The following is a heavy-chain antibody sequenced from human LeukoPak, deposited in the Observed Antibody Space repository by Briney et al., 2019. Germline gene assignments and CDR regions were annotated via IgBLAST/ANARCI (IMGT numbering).Heavy chain of an antibody. Sequence: PGGSLRLSCAASGFTFSSYGMHWVRQAPGKGLEWVAVISYDGSNKYYADSVKGRFTISRDNSKNTLYLQMNSLRAEDTAVYYCAKAYTGGTAMVGYWGQGTLVTVSS. J-gene: IGHJ4*02. CDR1: GFTFSSYG. D-gene: IGHD5-18*01. V-gene: IGHV3-30*18. CDR2: ISYDGSNK. CDR3: AKAYTGGTAMVGY.